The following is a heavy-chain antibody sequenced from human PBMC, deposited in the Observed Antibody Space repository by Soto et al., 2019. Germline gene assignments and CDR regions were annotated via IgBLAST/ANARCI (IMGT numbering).Heavy chain of an antibody. Sequence: QVQLQESGPGLVKPSQTLSLTCTVSGGSISSGGYYWSWIRQHPGKGLEWIGYIYYSGSTYYNPSLKSRVTISVDTSKNQFSLKLSSVTAADTAVYYCARDREVVVAATPPYYYYYGMDVWGQGTTVTVSS. J-gene: IGHJ6*02. CDR1: GGSISSGGYY. CDR3: ARDREVVVAATPPYYYYYGMDV. D-gene: IGHD2-15*01. CDR2: IYYSGST. V-gene: IGHV4-31*03.